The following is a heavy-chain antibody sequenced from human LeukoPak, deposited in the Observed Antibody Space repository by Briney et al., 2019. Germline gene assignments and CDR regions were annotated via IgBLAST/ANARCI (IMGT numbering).Heavy chain of an antibody. D-gene: IGHD6-19*01. CDR1: GYRFTTDMYT. Sequence: ASVKVSCKASGYRFTTDMYTIHWLRQAPGHRLEWMGWINAGNGNTKYSQKFQGRVTITGATSARTVYMEVSSLVSEDTAVYYCARDSDSSGWSWVYWGQGTLVTVSS. J-gene: IGHJ4*02. V-gene: IGHV1-3*01. CDR2: INAGNGNT. CDR3: ARDSDSSGWSWVY.